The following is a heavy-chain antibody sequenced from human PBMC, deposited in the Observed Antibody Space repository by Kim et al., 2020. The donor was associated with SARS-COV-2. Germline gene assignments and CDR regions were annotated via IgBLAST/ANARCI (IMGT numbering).Heavy chain of an antibody. CDR2: IYSSGRT. D-gene: IGHD1-26*01. J-gene: IGHJ4*02. CDR3: ARSVGGTTLAD. CDR1: GGSISGYY. V-gene: IGHV4-59*01. Sequence: SETLSLTCSVSGGSISGYYWNLIRQPPGKGLEWIGYIYSSGRTSYNPSLKSRVTISADTSKNQFSLTLTSVTAADTAVYYCARSVGGTTLADWGQGTLVTVSS.